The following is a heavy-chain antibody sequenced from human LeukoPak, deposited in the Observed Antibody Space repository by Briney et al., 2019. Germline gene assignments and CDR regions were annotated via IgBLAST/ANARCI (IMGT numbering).Heavy chain of an antibody. CDR3: ARATDFDWYYFDY. CDR1: GFTFSSYS. CDR2: ISSSSSYI. J-gene: IGHJ4*02. Sequence: GGSLRLSCAASGFTFSSYSMNWVRQAPGKGLEWVSSISSSSSYIYYADSVKGRFTISRDNAKNSLYLQMNSLRAEDTAVYYCARATDFDWYYFDYWGQGALVTVSS. V-gene: IGHV3-21*01. D-gene: IGHD3-9*01.